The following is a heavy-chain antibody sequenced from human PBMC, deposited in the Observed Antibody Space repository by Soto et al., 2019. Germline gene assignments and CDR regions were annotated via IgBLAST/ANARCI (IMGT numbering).Heavy chain of an antibody. CDR3: ARTCSGGSCYSSYYYGMDV. CDR1: GYTFTDYY. D-gene: IGHD2-15*01. Sequence: GASVKVSCKASGYTFTDYYIHWVQQAPGQGLEWMGRINPNSGGTNYPQKFQGRVTMTRDTSINTAYMELSSLRSDDTAVYYCARTCSGGSCYSSYYYGMDVWGQGTTVTVSS. CDR2: INPNSGGT. V-gene: IGHV1-2*02. J-gene: IGHJ6*02.